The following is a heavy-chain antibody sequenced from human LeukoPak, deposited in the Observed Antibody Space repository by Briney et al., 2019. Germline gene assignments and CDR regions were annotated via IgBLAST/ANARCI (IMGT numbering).Heavy chain of an antibody. CDR2: INPNSGGT. Sequence: ASVKVSCKASGYTFTGYYMHWVRQAPEQGLEWMGWINPNSGGTNYAQKFQGRVTMTRDTSISTAYMELSRLRSDDTAVYYCARERVYDYSNYARGFDYWGQGTLVTVSS. D-gene: IGHD4-11*01. CDR3: ARERVYDYSNYARGFDY. V-gene: IGHV1-2*02. CDR1: GYTFTGYY. J-gene: IGHJ4*02.